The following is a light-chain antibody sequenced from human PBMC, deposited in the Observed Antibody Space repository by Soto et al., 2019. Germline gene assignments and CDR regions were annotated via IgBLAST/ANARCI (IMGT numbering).Light chain of an antibody. CDR2: EVS. CDR3: CSYTSTSTGV. Sequence: QSVLTQPASVSGSPGQSITISCTGTSSDVGGYNFVSWYQQHPGKAPKLMIYEVSNRPSGVSDRFSGSKSGNTASLTISGLQAEDEADYYCCSYTSTSTGVFGTGTTVTVL. V-gene: IGLV2-14*01. J-gene: IGLJ1*01. CDR1: SSDVGGYNF.